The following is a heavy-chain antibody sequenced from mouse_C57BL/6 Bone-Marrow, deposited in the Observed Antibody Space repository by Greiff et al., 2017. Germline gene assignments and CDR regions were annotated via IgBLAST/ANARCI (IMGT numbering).Heavy chain of an antibody. J-gene: IGHJ3*01. CDR1: GFTFSNYW. CDR2: IRLKSDNYAT. Sequence: EVNLVESGGGLVQPGGSMKLSCVTSGFTFSNYWMNWVRQSPEKGLEWVAQIRLKSDNYATHYAESVKGRFTISRDDSKSSVYLQMNNLRAEDTGIYYCTGLRPFAYWGQGTLVTVSA. D-gene: IGHD2-4*01. CDR3: TGLRPFAY. V-gene: IGHV6-3*01.